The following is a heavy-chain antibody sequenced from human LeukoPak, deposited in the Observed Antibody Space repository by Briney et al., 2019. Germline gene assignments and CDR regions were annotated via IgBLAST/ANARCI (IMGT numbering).Heavy chain of an antibody. CDR2: IKQDGSEK. D-gene: IGHD3-10*01. CDR1: GFTFSSSW. J-gene: IGHJ4*02. V-gene: IGHV3-7*05. Sequence: TGGSLRLSCVASGFTFSSSWMSWVRQAPGKGLEWVANIKQDGSEKYCVDSVKGRFTISRDNAKNSLYLQMNSLRAEDTAVYYCAREAGIPPSTPQWPTSVDYWGQGTLVTVSS. CDR3: AREAGIPPSTPQWPTSVDY.